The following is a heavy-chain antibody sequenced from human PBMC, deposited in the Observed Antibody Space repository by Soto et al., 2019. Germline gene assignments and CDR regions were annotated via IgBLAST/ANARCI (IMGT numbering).Heavy chain of an antibody. CDR3: ARDPGLGYSYGYYYYYGMDV. CDR2: INAGNGNT. V-gene: IGHV1-3*01. CDR1: GYTFTSYA. Sequence: ASVKVSCKASGYTFTSYAMHWVRQAPGQRLEWMGWINAGNGNTKYSQKFQGRVTITRDTSASTAYMELSSLRSEDTAVYYCARDPGLGYSYGYYYYYGMDVWGQGTTVTVSS. J-gene: IGHJ6*02. D-gene: IGHD5-18*01.